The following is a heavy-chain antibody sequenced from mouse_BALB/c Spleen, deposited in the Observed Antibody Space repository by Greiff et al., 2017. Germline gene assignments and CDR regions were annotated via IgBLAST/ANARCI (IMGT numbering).Heavy chain of an antibody. Sequence: VMLVESGPGLVAPSQSLSITCTVSGFSLTSYGVHWVRQPPGKGLEWLGVIWAGGSTNYNSALMSRLSISKDNSKSQVFLKMNSLQTDDTAMYYCARARDGNYGFAYWGQGTLVTVSA. CDR1: GFSLTSYG. V-gene: IGHV2-9*02. CDR3: ARARDGNYGFAY. CDR2: IWAGGST. J-gene: IGHJ3*01. D-gene: IGHD2-1*01.